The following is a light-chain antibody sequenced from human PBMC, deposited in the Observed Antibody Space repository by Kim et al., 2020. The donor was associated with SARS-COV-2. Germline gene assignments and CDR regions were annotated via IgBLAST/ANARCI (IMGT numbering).Light chain of an antibody. CDR2: DAS. CDR1: QRVSSY. V-gene: IGKV3-11*01. Sequence: LSPGEIATLSCRASQRVSSYLAWYQQKPGQAPRLLIYDASNRATGIPARFSGSGSGTDFTLTISSLEPEDFAVYYCQQRSNWPPTFGQGTKVDIK. CDR3: QQRSNWPPT. J-gene: IGKJ1*01.